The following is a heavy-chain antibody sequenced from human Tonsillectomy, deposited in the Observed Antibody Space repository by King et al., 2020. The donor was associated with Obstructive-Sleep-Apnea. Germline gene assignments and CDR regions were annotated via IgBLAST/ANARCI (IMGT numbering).Heavy chain of an antibody. J-gene: IGHJ6*02. Sequence: VQLQEWGPGLVKPSQTLSLTSTVSGCAISSGGYYWSLIRHHPGKGLEGVGYIYYSGSTSYNPSLYSRVTISVDTSKNQFSLKLSSVTAADTAVYYCATSPGYYYGMDVWGQGTTVTVSS. CDR1: GCAISSGGYY. CDR2: IYYSGST. CDR3: ATSPGYYYGMDV. V-gene: IGHV4-31*03.